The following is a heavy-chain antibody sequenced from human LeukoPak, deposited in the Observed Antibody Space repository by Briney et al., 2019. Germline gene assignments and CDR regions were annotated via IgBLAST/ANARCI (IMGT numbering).Heavy chain of an antibody. CDR2: INPAGGST. CDR1: GYTFTICY. J-gene: IGHJ4*02. V-gene: IGHV1-46*01. D-gene: IGHD3-22*01. Sequence: ASVKVSCMASGYTFTICYIHWVRQAPGQGLEWMGIINPAGGSTTYAQKFQGSRLTLTRDTSTSTVYMELSSLRSEDTAVYYCARGRGVHDSHTYDYFDYWGQGSLVTVSS. CDR3: ARGRGVHDSHTYDYFDY.